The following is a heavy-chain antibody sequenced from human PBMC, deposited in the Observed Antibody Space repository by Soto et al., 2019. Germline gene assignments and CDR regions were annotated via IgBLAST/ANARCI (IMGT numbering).Heavy chain of an antibody. CDR3: ATGSVWRTGATFVNCREDY. D-gene: IGHD1-1*01. J-gene: IGHJ4*02. Sequence: QVQLVESGGGVVQPGRSLRLSCVGSGFTFTNYGIHWVRQAPGKGLEWVALIWYDGSYKYYADSVKGRFTISRDNSNNFVFFQINSLRADDTALVSCATGSVWRTGATFVNCREDYWGRGTLVTVSS. CDR1: GFTFTNYG. V-gene: IGHV3-33*01. CDR2: IWYDGSYK.